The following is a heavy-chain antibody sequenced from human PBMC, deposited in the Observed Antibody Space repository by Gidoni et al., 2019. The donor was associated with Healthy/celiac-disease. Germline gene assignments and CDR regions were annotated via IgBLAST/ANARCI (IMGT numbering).Heavy chain of an antibody. Sequence: QVQLQESGPGLVKPSETLSLTCTVSGGSISSYYWSWIRQPPGKGLEWIGYIYYSGSTNYNPSLKSRVTISVDTSKNQFSLKLSSVTAADTAVYYCARGPYGDYGLAYAFDIWGQGTMVTVSS. CDR1: GGSISSYY. J-gene: IGHJ3*02. CDR3: ARGPYGDYGLAYAFDI. CDR2: IYYSGST. D-gene: IGHD4-17*01. V-gene: IGHV4-59*01.